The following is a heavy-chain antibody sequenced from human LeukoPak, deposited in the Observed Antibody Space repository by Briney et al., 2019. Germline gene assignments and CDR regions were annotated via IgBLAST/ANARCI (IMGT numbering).Heavy chain of an antibody. J-gene: IGHJ4*02. CDR2: INPSGGST. CDR1: GYTLTELS. V-gene: IGHV1-46*01. CDR3: ARDSRYAGGFDY. Sequence: ASVKVSCKVSGYTLTELSMHWVRQAPGQGLEWMGIINPSGGSTSYAQKFQGRVTMTRDTSTSTVYMELSSLRSEDTAVYYCARDSRYAGGFDYWGQGTLVTVSS. D-gene: IGHD2-2*01.